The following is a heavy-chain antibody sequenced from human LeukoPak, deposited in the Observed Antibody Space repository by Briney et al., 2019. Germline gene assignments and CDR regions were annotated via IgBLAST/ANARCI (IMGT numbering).Heavy chain of an antibody. CDR1: GFTVSSNY. CDR2: IYSGGST. J-gene: IGHJ4*02. CDR3: ARVQVGATLDY. V-gene: IGHV3-53*01. D-gene: IGHD1-26*01. Sequence: GGSLRPSCAASGFTVSSNYMSWVRQAPGKGPEWVSVIYSGGSTYYADSVKGRFTISRDNSKNTLYLQMNSLRAEDTAVYYCARVQVGATLDYWGQGTLVTVSS.